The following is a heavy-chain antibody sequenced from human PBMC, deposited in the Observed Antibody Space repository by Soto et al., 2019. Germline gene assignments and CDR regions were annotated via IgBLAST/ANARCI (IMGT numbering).Heavy chain of an antibody. CDR2: IYYTGGT. J-gene: IGHJ4*02. CDR3: ARDRRDGWICDY. CDR1: GDSISSGGYS. V-gene: IGHV4-30-2*01. Sequence: QLQLQESGSGLVKPSQTLSLTCAVSGDSISSGGYSWNWIRQPPGKGLEWIGYIYYTGGTSYNPSLQSRVTISVDTSKNQFSLKLNSVTAADTAVYYCARDRRDGWICDYWGQGTLVTVSS. D-gene: IGHD5-12*01.